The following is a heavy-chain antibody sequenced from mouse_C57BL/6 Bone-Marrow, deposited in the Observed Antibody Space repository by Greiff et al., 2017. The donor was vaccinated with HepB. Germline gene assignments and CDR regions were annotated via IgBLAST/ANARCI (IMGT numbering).Heavy chain of an antibody. CDR1: GYTFTDYY. CDR2: INPNNGGT. D-gene: IGHD2-10*02. J-gene: IGHJ3*01. V-gene: IGHV1-26*01. Sequence: VQLQQSGPELVKPGASVKISCKASGYTFTDYYMNWVKQSHGKSLEWIGDINPNNGGTSYNQKFKGKATLTVDKSSSTAYMELRSLTSEDSAVYYCARGVPRLGFAYWGQGTLVTVSA. CDR3: ARGVPRLGFAY.